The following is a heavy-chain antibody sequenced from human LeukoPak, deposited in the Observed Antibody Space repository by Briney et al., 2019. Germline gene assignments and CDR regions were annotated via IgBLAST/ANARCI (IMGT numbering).Heavy chain of an antibody. V-gene: IGHV3-9*01. J-gene: IGHJ5*02. Sequence: GGSLRLSCAASGFTFDDYAMHWVRQAPGKGLEWVSVICWSSCSKGYADSVKGRFTISRDNAKTSLNLHMNSLRADDTALYYCAKAGGYDILTGYSPPGFDPWGQGTLVTVSS. CDR3: AKAGGYDILTGYSPPGFDP. D-gene: IGHD3-9*01. CDR2: ICWSSCSK. CDR1: GFTFDDYA.